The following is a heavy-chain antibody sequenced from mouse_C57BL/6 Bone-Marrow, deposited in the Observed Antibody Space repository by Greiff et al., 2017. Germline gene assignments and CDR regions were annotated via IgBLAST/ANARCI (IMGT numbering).Heavy chain of an antibody. CDR2: IHPNSGST. Sequence: QVQLQQPGAELVKPGASVKLSCKASGYTFTSYWMHWVKQRPGQGLEWIGMIHPNSGSTHYNEKFTSKATLTVDKSSSTAYMQLSSLTSEDSAVYYCARWGTTVVATRYYFDYWGQGTTLTVSS. V-gene: IGHV1-64*01. CDR3: ARWGTTVVATRYYFDY. CDR1: GYTFTSYW. D-gene: IGHD1-1*01. J-gene: IGHJ2*01.